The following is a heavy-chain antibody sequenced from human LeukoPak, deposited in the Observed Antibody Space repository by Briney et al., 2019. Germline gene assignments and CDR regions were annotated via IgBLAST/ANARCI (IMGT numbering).Heavy chain of an antibody. J-gene: IGHJ4*02. V-gene: IGHV3-21*01. D-gene: IGHD3-22*01. CDR3: ARDGYYYDSSGYYPPAGFDY. CDR2: ISSSSSYI. CDR1: GFTFDDYA. Sequence: GGSLRLSCAASGFTFDDYAMHWVRQAPGKGLEWVSSISSSSSYIYYADSVKGRFTISRDNAKNSPYLQMNSLRAEDTAVYHCARDGYYYDSSGYYPPAGFDYWGQGTLVTVSS.